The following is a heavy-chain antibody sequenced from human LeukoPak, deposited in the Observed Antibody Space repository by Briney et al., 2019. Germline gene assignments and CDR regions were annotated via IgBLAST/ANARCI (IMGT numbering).Heavy chain of an antibody. CDR2: ISVDDQGST. CDR1: GFIFSHYG. Sequence: GGSLRLSCVASGFIFSHYGMHWVRQAPGKGLEWVSTISVDDQGSTYYTDSVKGRFTISRDTPQNTLSLQMNSLRGEDTAVYYCARCLLYLWNRNFYYYMDVWGKGTTVTVSS. V-gene: IGHV3-23*01. D-gene: IGHD2-8*01. J-gene: IGHJ6*03. CDR3: ARCLLYLWNRNFYYYMDV.